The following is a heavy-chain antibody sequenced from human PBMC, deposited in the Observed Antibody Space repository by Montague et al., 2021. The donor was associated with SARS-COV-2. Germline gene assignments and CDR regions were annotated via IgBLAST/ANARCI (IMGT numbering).Heavy chain of an antibody. D-gene: IGHD3-10*01. J-gene: IGHJ6*02. V-gene: IGHV3-23*01. CDR1: GFTFSNSA. CDR2: SSGSDGGT. Sequence: SLRLSCAASGFTFSNSAMNWVRQAPGKGLEWVSGSSGSDGGTHYADSVKGQFTISRDNSKNVLYLQMNSLRAEDTALYYCAKDSYYYGSGYGMDVWGQGTTVTVSS. CDR3: AKDSYYYGSGYGMDV.